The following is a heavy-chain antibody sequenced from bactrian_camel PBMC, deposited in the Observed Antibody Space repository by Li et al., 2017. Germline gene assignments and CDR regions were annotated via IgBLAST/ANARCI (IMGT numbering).Heavy chain of an antibody. J-gene: IGHJ4*01. CDR2: LESDGST. V-gene: IGHV3S9*01. CDR3: AAGQGALLWVGWYDY. Sequence: QVQLVESGGGSVQVGGSLRLSCVASGDTISRYCMGWFRQIPDKAREGVAGLESDGSTSYADSVKGRFTISKDNAKNTLYLQMNSLKPEDTAVYYCAAGQGALLWVGWYDYWGQGTQVTVS. D-gene: IGHD3*01. CDR1: GDTISRYC.